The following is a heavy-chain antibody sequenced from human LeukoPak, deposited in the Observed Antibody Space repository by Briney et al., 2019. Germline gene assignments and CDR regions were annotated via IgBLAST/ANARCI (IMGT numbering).Heavy chain of an antibody. D-gene: IGHD3-3*01. J-gene: IGHJ4*02. CDR1: GGTFSSYA. CDR3: ARDRRTIFGVVGGFDY. CDR2: IIPIFGTA. V-gene: IGHV1-69*13. Sequence: SVKVSCKASGGTFSSYAISWVRQAPGQGLEWMGGIIPIFGTANYAQKFQGRVTITADESTSTAYMELSSLRSEDTAVYYCARDRRTIFGVVGGFDYWGQGTLVTVSS.